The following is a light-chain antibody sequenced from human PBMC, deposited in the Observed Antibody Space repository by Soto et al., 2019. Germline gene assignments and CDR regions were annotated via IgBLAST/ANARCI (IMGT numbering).Light chain of an antibody. Sequence: QSALTQVAAVSGSPGQSITISCTGTSSDVGGYDFVSWYQNHPGRAPKLMIYDVTNRAPGISDRFSGAKSGNTASLTISGLQAEDEADHYCTSYTTRSTRVVFGGGTKLTVL. J-gene: IGLJ2*01. V-gene: IGLV2-14*03. CDR1: SSDVGGYDF. CDR2: DVT. CDR3: TSYTTRSTRVV.